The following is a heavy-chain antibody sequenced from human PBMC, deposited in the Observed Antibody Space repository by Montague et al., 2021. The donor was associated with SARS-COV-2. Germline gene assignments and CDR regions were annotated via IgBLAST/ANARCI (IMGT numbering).Heavy chain of an antibody. CDR3: ARDDPYCTNGVCYTGNWFDP. Sequence: CAISGDSVSSNSAAWNWIRQSPSRGLEWLGRTYYRSKWYNDYAVSVKSRITINPDTSKNQFSLQLNSVTPEDTAVYYCARDDPYCTNGVCYTGNWFDPWGKETLVTVPP. J-gene: IGHJ5*02. V-gene: IGHV6-1*01. D-gene: IGHD2-8*01. CDR2: TYYRSKWYN. CDR1: GDSVSSNSAA.